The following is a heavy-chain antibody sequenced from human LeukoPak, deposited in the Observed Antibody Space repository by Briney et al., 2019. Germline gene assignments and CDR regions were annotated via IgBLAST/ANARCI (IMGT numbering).Heavy chain of an antibody. V-gene: IGHV3-7*01. Sequence: PGGSLRLSCAASGFTFTSYWMSWVRQAPGKGLEWVANIKQDGSEKYYADSVKGRFTISRDNAKNSLYLQMNSLRAEDTAVYYCARAHITYDSSGYHYVDWFDPWGQGTLVTVSS. CDR2: IKQDGSEK. D-gene: IGHD3-22*01. CDR3: ARAHITYDSSGYHYVDWFDP. CDR1: GFTFTSYW. J-gene: IGHJ5*02.